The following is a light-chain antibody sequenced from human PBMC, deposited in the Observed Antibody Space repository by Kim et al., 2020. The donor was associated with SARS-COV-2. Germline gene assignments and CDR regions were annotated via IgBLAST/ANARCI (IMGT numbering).Light chain of an antibody. CDR3: QVWDRSRWA. Sequence: SYELTQPLSVSVALGQTARITCGGNNIGSKNVHWYQQKPGQAPVLVIYRDSNRPSGIPERFSRSNSGNTATLTISRAQAGDEADYYCQVWDRSRWAFGGG. CDR2: RDS. V-gene: IGLV3-9*01. J-gene: IGLJ3*02. CDR1: NIGSKN.